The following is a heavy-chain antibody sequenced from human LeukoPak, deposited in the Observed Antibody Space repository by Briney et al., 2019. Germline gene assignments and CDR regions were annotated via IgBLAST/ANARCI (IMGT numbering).Heavy chain of an antibody. CDR1: GFIFSGYA. V-gene: IGHV3-33*01. CDR3: ARDPSRSLDY. J-gene: IGHJ4*02. CDR2: IWYDGSNK. Sequence: GRSLRLSCAASGFIFSGYAMHWVRQAPGKGREWVAVIWYDGSNKHHADSVKGRFTVSRDSSKNTLDLQMNSLRTEDTAVYYCARDPSRSLDYWGQGPLVTVSS. D-gene: IGHD6-13*01.